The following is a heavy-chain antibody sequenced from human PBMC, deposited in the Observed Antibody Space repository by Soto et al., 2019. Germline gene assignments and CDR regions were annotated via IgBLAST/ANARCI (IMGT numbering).Heavy chain of an antibody. CDR2: ISYDGSNK. D-gene: IGHD5-12*01. J-gene: IGHJ4*02. Sequence: PGGSLRLSCAASGFTFSSYAMHWVRQAPGKGLEWVAVISYDGSNKYYADSVKGRFTISRDNSVNTLYLQMSSLRAEDTAIYYCAKAMWIQSNNPFLFFDYWGQGALVTVSS. CDR3: AKAMWIQSNNPFLFFDY. CDR1: GFTFSSYA. V-gene: IGHV3-30-3*01.